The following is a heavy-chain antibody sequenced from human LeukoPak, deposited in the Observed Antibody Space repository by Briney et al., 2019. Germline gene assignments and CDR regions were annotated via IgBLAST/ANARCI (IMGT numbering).Heavy chain of an antibody. CDR2: MSDSGGST. J-gene: IGHJ4*02. V-gene: IGHV3-23*01. CDR3: AKDTSIGRYCTNGVCSPFDY. CDR1: GFTFISYA. D-gene: IGHD2-8*01. Sequence: GGPLRLSCAASGFTFISYAMSWLRQAPGKGLEWVSAMSDSGGSTYDADSVKGRFTISRDKSKNTLYLQMNSLRAEDTAVYYCAKDTSIGRYCTNGVCSPFDYWGQGTLVTVSS.